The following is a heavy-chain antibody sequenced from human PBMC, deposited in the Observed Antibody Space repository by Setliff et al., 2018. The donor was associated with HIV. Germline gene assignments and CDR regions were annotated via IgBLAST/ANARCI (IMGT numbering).Heavy chain of an antibody. CDR1: GGSISSYY. CDR2: IYTSGGT. Sequence: SETLSLTCTVSGGSISSYYWSWIRQPPGKGLEWIGYIYTSGGTNYNPSLKSRVTISVDTSKNQFSLKLSSVTAADTAVYYCARGPGHDSSGYYYDYYYMDVWGKETTVTVSS. CDR3: ARGPGHDSSGYYYDYYYMDV. V-gene: IGHV4-4*08. J-gene: IGHJ6*03. D-gene: IGHD3-22*01.